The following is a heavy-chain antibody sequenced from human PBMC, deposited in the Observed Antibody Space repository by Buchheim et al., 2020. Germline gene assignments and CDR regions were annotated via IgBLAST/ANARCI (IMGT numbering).Heavy chain of an antibody. J-gene: IGHJ6*02. CDR2: IYYSGSP. CDR1: GGSINKYY. CDR3: ARDVGCGSDCYSFYYYYGMDV. Sequence: QVQLQESGPGLVKPSETLSLTCTVSGGSINKYYWSWIRQPPGKGLEWIGNIYYSGSPNYNPSLKSRVTISIDTAKNKFSLKLSSVTAADTAVYYCARDVGCGSDCYSFYYYYGMDVWGQGTT. D-gene: IGHD2-21*01. V-gene: IGHV4-59*01.